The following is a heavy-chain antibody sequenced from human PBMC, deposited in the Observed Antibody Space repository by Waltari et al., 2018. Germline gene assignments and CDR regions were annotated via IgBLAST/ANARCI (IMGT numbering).Heavy chain of an antibody. CDR2: ISGSGGST. Sequence: EVQLVESGGGLVQPGRSLRLSCAASGFTFNSYGMSWVRQAPGKWLEWVSAISGSGGSTYYADSVKGRFTITRDNSKNTLFLQMNSLRAEDTAVYYCAKEGINSSWNITFDYWGQGTLVTVSS. V-gene: IGHV3-23*04. CDR3: AKEGINSSWNITFDY. J-gene: IGHJ4*02. D-gene: IGHD6-13*01. CDR1: GFTFNSYG.